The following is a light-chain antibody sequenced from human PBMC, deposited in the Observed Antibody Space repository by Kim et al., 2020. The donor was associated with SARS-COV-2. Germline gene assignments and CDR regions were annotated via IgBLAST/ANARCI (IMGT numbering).Light chain of an antibody. J-gene: IGLJ1*01. Sequence: PGHSITISCTGSSSDIGGYHYASWYQQHPGKAPKLIIYDVSNRPSGVSNRFTGSQSGNTASLTISGLQAEDEADYYCSSYRSGQYVFGTGTRVTVL. CDR2: DVS. V-gene: IGLV2-14*03. CDR1: SSDIGGYHY. CDR3: SSYRSGQYV.